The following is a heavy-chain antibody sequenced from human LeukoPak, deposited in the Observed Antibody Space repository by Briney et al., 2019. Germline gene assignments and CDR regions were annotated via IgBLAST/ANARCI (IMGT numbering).Heavy chain of an antibody. J-gene: IGHJ6*02. Sequence: PGGSLRLSCAASGFTFSNYGMNWVRQAPGKGLEWVSSISSSGDYAYYADSVKGRFTISRDNAKYSLSLQMNSLRAEDTAVYYCARTPKVSQYGMDVWGQGTTVTASS. V-gene: IGHV3-21*01. D-gene: IGHD2-15*01. CDR2: ISSSGDYA. CDR1: GFTFSNYG. CDR3: ARTPKVSQYGMDV.